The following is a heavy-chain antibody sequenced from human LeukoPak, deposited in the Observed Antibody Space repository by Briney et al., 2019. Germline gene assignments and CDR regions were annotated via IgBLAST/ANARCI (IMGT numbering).Heavy chain of an antibody. D-gene: IGHD3-10*01. V-gene: IGHV3-53*01. CDR3: ARGGFGPSDALDI. CDR2: LYSSGTT. J-gene: IGHJ3*02. CDR1: GFTFSNYA. Sequence: GGSLRLSCAASGFTFSNYAMSWVRQAPGKGLEWVSILYSSGTTYYANSVKGRFTISRDNSENKLFLQMNSLRAEDTAVYYCARGGFGPSDALDIWGQGTMVTVSS.